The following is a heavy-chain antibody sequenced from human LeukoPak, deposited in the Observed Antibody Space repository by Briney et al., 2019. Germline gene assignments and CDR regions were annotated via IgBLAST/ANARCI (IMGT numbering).Heavy chain of an antibody. V-gene: IGHV3-53*01. Sequence: GGSLRLSCAASGFTVSSNYMSWVRQAPGKGLEWVSVIYSGGSTYYADSVKGRFTISRDNSKNTLYLQMNSLRAEDTAVYYCARANLYYDILTGYSPGGYYFDYWGQGTLVTVSS. D-gene: IGHD3-9*01. J-gene: IGHJ4*02. CDR3: ARANLYYDILTGYSPGGYYFDY. CDR2: IYSGGST. CDR1: GFTVSSNY.